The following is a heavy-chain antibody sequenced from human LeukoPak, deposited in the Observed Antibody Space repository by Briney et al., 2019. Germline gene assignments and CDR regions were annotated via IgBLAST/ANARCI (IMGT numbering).Heavy chain of an antibody. D-gene: IGHD4-17*01. CDR2: ISGSGDST. V-gene: IGHV3-23*01. CDR3: ARDLHGDYGLDAFDI. J-gene: IGHJ3*02. CDR1: GFTFSSHA. Sequence: SGGSLRLSCAASGFTFSSHAMSWVRQAPGKGLEWVSTISGSGDSTFYADSVKGRFTISRDNSKNTLYLQMNSLRAEDTAVYYCARDLHGDYGLDAFDIWGQGTMVTVSS.